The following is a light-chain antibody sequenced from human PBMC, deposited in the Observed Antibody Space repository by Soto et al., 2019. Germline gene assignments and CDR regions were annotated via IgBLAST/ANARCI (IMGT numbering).Light chain of an antibody. CDR3: SSHSNITPYV. J-gene: IGLJ1*01. Sequence: SVLTQPASVSGSPGQSITISCTGTSRDVGAYNYVSWYQQHPGKAPKLMVYDVTNRPSGVSDRFSGSKSGNTASLTISGLQAEDEADYFCSSHSNITPYVFGTGTKVT. CDR1: SRDVGAYNY. V-gene: IGLV2-14*01. CDR2: DVT.